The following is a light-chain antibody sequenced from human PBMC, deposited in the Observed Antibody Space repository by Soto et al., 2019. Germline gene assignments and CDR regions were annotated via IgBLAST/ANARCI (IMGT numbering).Light chain of an antibody. V-gene: IGLV2-8*01. CDR2: EVN. J-gene: IGLJ1*01. CDR1: SSDVGGYNY. CDR3: SSYAGSSNV. Sequence: QSALTQPPSASGSPGQSVAISCTGTSSDVGGYNYVSWYQQHPGKAPKLMIYEVNKRPSGLPDRFSGSKSGNTASLTVSGLQAEDEADYYCSSYAGSSNVFGTGTKVTV.